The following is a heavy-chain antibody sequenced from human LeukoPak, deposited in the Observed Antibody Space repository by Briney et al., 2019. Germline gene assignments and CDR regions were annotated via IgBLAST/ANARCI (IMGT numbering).Heavy chain of an antibody. Sequence: SETLSLTCTVSGGSISSSSYYWGWIRQPPGKGLEWIGSIYYSGSTYYNPSLKSRVTISVDTSKNQFSLKLSSVTAADTAVYYCAREFGYDFWSGYYFGPHPPGYYFDYWGQGTLVTVSS. J-gene: IGHJ4*02. CDR3: AREFGYDFWSGYYFGPHPPGYYFDY. V-gene: IGHV4-39*07. CDR1: GGSISSSSYY. D-gene: IGHD3-3*01. CDR2: IYYSGST.